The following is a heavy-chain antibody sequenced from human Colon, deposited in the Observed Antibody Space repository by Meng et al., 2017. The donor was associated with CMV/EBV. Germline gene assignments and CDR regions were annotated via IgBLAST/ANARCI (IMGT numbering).Heavy chain of an antibody. CDR1: GGSLSGCY. D-gene: IGHD3-3*01. Sequence: QVQLRRWCSGPLKTSETLSLTCGVSGGSLSGCYWTWIRQSPGKGLEWIGEINQSGSTNYNPSLKSRVTVSVDTSKNQFSLRVTSVTAADSALYYCAREAGPFFGVIVYDSWGQGTLVTVSS. CDR2: INQSGST. CDR3: AREAGPFFGVIVYDS. V-gene: IGHV4-34*01. J-gene: IGHJ4*02.